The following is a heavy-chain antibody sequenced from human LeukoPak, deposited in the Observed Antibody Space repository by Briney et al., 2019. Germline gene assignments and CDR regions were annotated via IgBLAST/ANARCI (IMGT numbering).Heavy chain of an antibody. V-gene: IGHV3-23*01. Sequence: GGSLRLSCAASGFTFSSYAMSWVRQAPGKGLEWVSAISGSGGSTYYADSVKGRFTISRDNSKNTLYLQMNSLRAEDTAVYYCAKDGRRGYSSGWFPPGGFDPWGQGTLVTVSS. CDR3: AKDGRRGYSSGWFPPGGFDP. D-gene: IGHD6-19*01. J-gene: IGHJ5*02. CDR2: ISGSGGST. CDR1: GFTFSSYA.